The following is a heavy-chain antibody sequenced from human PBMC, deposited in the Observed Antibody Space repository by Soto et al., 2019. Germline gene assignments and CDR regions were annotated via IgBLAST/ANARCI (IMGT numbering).Heavy chain of an antibody. V-gene: IGHV4-59*01. CDR1: GGSISSYY. CDR2: IYYSGST. J-gene: IGHJ6*01. CDR3: AIVFLLWCGDRRLMYF. Sequence: SETLSLTCTVSGGSISSYYWSCIRQPPGKGLEWIGYIYYSGSTNYNPSLKSRVTISINTSKNQFSLKLSSVTAAYTAVYYCAIVFLLWCGDRRLMYFWGRRTTVILSA. D-gene: IGHD3-10*01.